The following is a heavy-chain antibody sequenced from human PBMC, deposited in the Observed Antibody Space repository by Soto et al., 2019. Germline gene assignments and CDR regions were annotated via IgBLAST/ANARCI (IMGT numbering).Heavy chain of an antibody. CDR3: AKDSVSRGYFDWLSPYGMDV. D-gene: IGHD3-9*01. V-gene: IGHV3-30*18. Sequence: QVQLVESGGGVVQPGRSLRLSCAASGFTFSSYGMHWVRQAPGKGLEWVAVISYDGSNKYYADSVKGRFTISRDNSKNTLYMQMNSLRAEDTAVYYCAKDSVSRGYFDWLSPYGMDVWGQGTTVTVSS. CDR1: GFTFSSYG. CDR2: ISYDGSNK. J-gene: IGHJ6*02.